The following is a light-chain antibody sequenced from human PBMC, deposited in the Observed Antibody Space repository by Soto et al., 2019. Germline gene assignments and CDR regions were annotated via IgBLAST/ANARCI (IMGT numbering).Light chain of an antibody. CDR3: QQNFNFPRT. CDR1: QTIDTY. V-gene: IGKV1-39*01. Sequence: DIQLNESRSSVSASVWDRVTITCRASQTIDTYLNWYQHKKGKAPKVLIYAASYLQSGVPSRFSGSGSGADVNLTISSLQTEDFATYYCQQNFNFPRTFGQGTKVDIK. J-gene: IGKJ1*01. CDR2: AAS.